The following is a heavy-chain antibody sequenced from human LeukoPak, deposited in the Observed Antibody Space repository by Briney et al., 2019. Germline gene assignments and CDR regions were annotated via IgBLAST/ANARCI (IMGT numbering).Heavy chain of an antibody. CDR2: INPNSGGT. D-gene: IGHD3-10*01. V-gene: IGHV1-2*02. CDR3: ARDVGDYYGSGTYYGMDV. CDR1: GYTFTGYY. J-gene: IGHJ6*02. Sequence: ASVKVSCKASGYTFTGYYMHWVRQAPGQGLEWMAWINPNSGGTNYAQKFQGRVTMTRDTSIRTAYMDLSRLRSDDTAVYYCARDVGDYYGSGTYYGMDVWGQGSTVTVSS.